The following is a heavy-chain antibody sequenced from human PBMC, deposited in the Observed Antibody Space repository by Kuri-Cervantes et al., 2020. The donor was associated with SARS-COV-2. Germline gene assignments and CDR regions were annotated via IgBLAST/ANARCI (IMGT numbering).Heavy chain of an antibody. D-gene: IGHD3-22*01. V-gene: IGHV3-30-3*01. CDR3: AKAGPYYYDSSGYPIDY. Sequence: GGSLRLSCAASRFSFSSYTLHWVRQAPGKGPECVAVISYDGSNKYYADSVKGRFTISRDNSKNTLYLQMNSLRAEDTAVYYCAKAGPYYYDSSGYPIDYWGQGTLVTVSS. J-gene: IGHJ4*02. CDR2: ISYDGSNK. CDR1: RFSFSSYT.